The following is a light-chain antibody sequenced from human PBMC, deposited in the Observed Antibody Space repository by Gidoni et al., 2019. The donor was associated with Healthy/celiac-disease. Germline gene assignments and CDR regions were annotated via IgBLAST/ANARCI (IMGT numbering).Light chain of an antibody. CDR3: QQSYSTPWT. CDR1: QSISSY. CDR2: AAS. V-gene: IGKV1-39*01. Sequence: DIQMTQSPSSLSASVGDRVTIPCRASQSISSYLNWYQQKPGKAPKLLIYAASSLHSGVPSRFSGSGSGTDFTLTISSLQPEDFATYYCQQSYSTPWTFXQXTKVEIK. J-gene: IGKJ1*01.